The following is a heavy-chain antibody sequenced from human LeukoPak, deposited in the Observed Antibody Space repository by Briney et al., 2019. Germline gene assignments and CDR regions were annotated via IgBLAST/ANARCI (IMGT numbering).Heavy chain of an antibody. CDR2: IRYDGSDK. V-gene: IGHV3-30*02. CDR3: AKDTYAYCSGGSCYPNY. CDR1: GFTFSSYD. D-gene: IGHD2-15*01. Sequence: GGSLRLSCAASGFTFSSYDMHWVRQAPGKGLEWVAFIRYDGSDKYYADSVKGRFTISRDNSKNTLYLQMNSLRAEDTAVYYCAKDTYAYCSGGSCYPNYWGQGTLVTVSS. J-gene: IGHJ4*02.